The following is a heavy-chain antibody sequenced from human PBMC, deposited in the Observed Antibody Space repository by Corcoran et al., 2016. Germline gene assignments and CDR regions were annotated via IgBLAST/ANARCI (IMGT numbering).Heavy chain of an antibody. Sequence: QVQLQESGPGLVKPSETLSLTCTVSGGSVSGHYWSWIRQPPGKRLEWIGYIYYTGSTDYNPPLKSRVTISIDTAKNQFSLRLTSVTAADTAVYYCTRASAVTTEVWGQGILVTVSS. CDR1: GGSVSGHY. J-gene: IGHJ4*02. V-gene: IGHV4-59*02. CDR2: IYYTGST. CDR3: TRASAVTTEV. D-gene: IGHD4-17*01.